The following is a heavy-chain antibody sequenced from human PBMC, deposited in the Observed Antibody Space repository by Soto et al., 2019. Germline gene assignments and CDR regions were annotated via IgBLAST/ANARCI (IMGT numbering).Heavy chain of an antibody. Sequence: VQSGTEMKTPGASVKVTCKTSRYTFTGYYMHWVRQAPGRGLEWMGWLDPDSGDTNYVQKFQGRVTMTRDTSSATAYLEVSGLRRDDTAIYYCARSHSAYYYYGMDAWGQGTAVSVSS. J-gene: IGHJ6*02. CDR2: LDPDSGDT. CDR1: RYTFTGYY. CDR3: ARSHSAYYYYGMDA. V-gene: IGHV1-2*02.